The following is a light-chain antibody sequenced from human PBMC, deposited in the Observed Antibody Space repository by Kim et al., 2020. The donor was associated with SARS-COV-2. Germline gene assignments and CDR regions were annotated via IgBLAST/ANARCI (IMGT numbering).Light chain of an antibody. CDR3: QQYASPPCT. CDR1: QGVASGF. CDR2: GAS. J-gene: IGKJ1*01. V-gene: IGKV3-20*01. Sequence: FLPQSPGTLSLYPGERATLSCRASQGVASGFLAWYQQKPGQAPRLLIYGASSRASGIPDRFSGSGFGTDFTLTISRLQPEDFAMYYCQQYASPPCTFGQGTKVDIK.